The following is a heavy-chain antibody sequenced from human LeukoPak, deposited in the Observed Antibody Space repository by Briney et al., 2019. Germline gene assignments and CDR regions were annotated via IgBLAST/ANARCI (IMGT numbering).Heavy chain of an antibody. V-gene: IGHV3-30-3*01. J-gene: IGHJ4*02. D-gene: IGHD1-14*01. CDR1: GFTFSSYA. Sequence: GGSLRLSCAASGFTFSSYAMHWVRQAPGKGLEWVAVISYDGSNKYYADSVKGRFTISRDNSKNTLYLQMNSLRAEDTAVYYCARDKIPNRESHIFDYWGQGTLVTVSS. CDR3: ARDKIPNRESHIFDY. CDR2: ISYDGSNK.